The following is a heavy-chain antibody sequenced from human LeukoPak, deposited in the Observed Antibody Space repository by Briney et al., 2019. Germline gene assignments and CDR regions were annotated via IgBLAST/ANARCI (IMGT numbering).Heavy chain of an antibody. CDR2: INHSGST. D-gene: IGHD3-22*01. CDR3: ARVFQTYYYDSSGYYP. V-gene: IGHV4-34*01. CDR1: GGSFSGYY. Sequence: SETLSLTCAVYGGSFSGYYWSWIRQPPGKGLEWIGEINHSGSTNYNPSLKSRVTISVDTSKNQFSLKLSSVTAADTAVYYCARVFQTYYYDSSGYYPWGQGTLVTVSS. J-gene: IGHJ5*02.